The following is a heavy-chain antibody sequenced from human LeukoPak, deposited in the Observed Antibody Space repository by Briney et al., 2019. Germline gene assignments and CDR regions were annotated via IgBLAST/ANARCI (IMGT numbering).Heavy chain of an antibody. CDR1: GFTFRNYW. CDR2: IKEDGSDK. J-gene: IGHJ3*02. D-gene: IGHD3-22*01. Sequence: GGSVRLSCAASGFTFRNYWMTWVRQVPGNGLEGVANIKEDGSDKNYVDSVKGRFTISRDNAKNSLFLQMVSLRAEDTAVYYCARDASPYDSGGYYYDAFDIWGRGTMVAVSS. V-gene: IGHV3-7*01. CDR3: ARDASPYDSGGYYYDAFDI.